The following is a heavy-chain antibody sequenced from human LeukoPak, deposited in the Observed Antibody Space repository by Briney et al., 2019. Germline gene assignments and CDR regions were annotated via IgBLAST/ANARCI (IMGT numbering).Heavy chain of an antibody. CDR3: ARDLLYCSGGSCNWFDP. J-gene: IGHJ5*02. Sequence: PGGSLRLSCAASGFTFSSYWMHWVRQAPGKGLVWVSRINSDGSGTSYADSVKGRFTTSRDNAKNTLFLQMNSLGAEDTAVYYCARDLLYCSGGSCNWFDPWGQGTLVTVSS. CDR2: INSDGSGT. CDR1: GFTFSSYW. V-gene: IGHV3-74*01. D-gene: IGHD2-15*01.